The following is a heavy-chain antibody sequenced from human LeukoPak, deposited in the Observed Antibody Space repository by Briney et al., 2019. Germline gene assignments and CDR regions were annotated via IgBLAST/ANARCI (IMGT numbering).Heavy chain of an antibody. J-gene: IGHJ4*02. CDR2: ISWNSGSI. D-gene: IGHD3-22*01. V-gene: IGHV3-9*01. CDR3: AKSYYYDSSGYYCDY. Sequence: GGSLRLSCAASGFTFDDYAMHWVRQAPGKGLEWVSGISWNSGSIGYADSVKGRFTISRDNAKNSLYLQMNSLRAEDTALYYCAKSYYYDSSGYYCDYWGQGTLVTVSS. CDR1: GFTFDDYA.